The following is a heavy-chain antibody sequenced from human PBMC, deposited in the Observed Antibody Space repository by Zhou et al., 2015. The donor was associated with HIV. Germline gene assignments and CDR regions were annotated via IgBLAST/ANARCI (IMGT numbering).Heavy chain of an antibody. J-gene: IGHJ6*03. CDR2: INPNSGGT. CDR3: ARDRRLQLELYYYYYYYMDV. V-gene: IGHV1-2*06. CDR1: GYTFTGYY. D-gene: IGHD1-1*01. Sequence: QVQLVQSGAEVKKPGASVKVSCKASGYTFTGYYMHWVRQAPGQGLEWMGRINPNSGGTNYAQKFQGRVTMTRDTSISTAYMELSRLRSDDTAVYYCARDRRLQLELYYYYYYYMDVWGKGTTVTVSS.